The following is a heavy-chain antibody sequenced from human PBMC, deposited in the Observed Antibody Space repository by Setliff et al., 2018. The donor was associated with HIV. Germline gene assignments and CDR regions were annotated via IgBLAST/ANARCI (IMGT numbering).Heavy chain of an antibody. D-gene: IGHD3-3*01. CDR3: ARQPTDTSGYNNWFDS. CDR1: GYTFTNYW. J-gene: IGHJ5*01. CDR2: IYPGDSDT. V-gene: IGHV5-51*01. Sequence: ESLKISCRGSGYTFTNYWIGWVRQMPGRGLEWMGIIYPGDSDTRYSPSFEGQVTMSADKSINTAYLQWNSLKASDTATYYCARQPTDTSGYNNWFDSWGQGTLVTVSS.